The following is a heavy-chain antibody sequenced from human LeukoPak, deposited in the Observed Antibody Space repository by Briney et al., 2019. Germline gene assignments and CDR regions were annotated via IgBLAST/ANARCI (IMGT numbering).Heavy chain of an antibody. Sequence: SVKVSCKASGGTFSSYAISWVRQAPGQGLEWMGGIIPIFGTANYAQKFQGRVTITADESTSTAYVELSSLRSEDTAVYYCARPRYCSSTSGYRYFDYWGQGTLVTVSS. CDR3: ARPRYCSSTSGYRYFDY. D-gene: IGHD2-2*01. CDR1: GGTFSSYA. V-gene: IGHV1-69*13. J-gene: IGHJ4*02. CDR2: IIPIFGTA.